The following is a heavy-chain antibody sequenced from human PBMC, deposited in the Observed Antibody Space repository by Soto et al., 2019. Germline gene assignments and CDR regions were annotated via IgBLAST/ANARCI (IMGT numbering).Heavy chain of an antibody. CDR3: ARQRTTVVTQAYFDH. CDR1: GGSITSSSYY. V-gene: IGHV4-39*01. Sequence: ETLSLTCTVSGGSITSSSYYWGWIRQPPGKGLEWIGGIYYSGRSYYNPSLKSRVTMSVDTSKNQFSLTLNSVTAAAAAVYYCARQRTTVVTQAYFDHWGQGTLVTVSS. CDR2: IYYSGRS. J-gene: IGHJ4*02. D-gene: IGHD4-17*01.